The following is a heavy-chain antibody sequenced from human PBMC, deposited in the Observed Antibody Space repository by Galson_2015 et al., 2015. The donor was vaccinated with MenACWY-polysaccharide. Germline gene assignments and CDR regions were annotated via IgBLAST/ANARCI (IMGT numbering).Heavy chain of an antibody. Sequence: SGFTFSTSEMNWVRQSPEKGLQWIAYISGGGAMVNYADSVEGRFTLSRDKPKDSLYLEMNSLTAEDTGLYYCARDRGSYDAYDIWGQGTVVTVSS. J-gene: IGHJ3*02. CDR1: GFTFSTSE. D-gene: IGHD5-18*01. CDR3: ARDRGSYDAYDI. CDR2: ISGGGAMV. V-gene: IGHV3-48*03.